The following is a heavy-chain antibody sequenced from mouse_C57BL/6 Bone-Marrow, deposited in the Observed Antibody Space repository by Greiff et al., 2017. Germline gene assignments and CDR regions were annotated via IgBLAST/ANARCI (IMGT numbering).Heavy chain of an antibody. CDR2: IHPNSGST. CDR1: GYTFTSYW. J-gene: IGHJ4*01. V-gene: IGHV1-64*01. CDR3: ARQLRLLYYYAMDY. Sequence: VQLQQSGAELVKPGASVKLSCKASGYTFTSYWMHWVKQRPGQGLEWIGMIHPNSGSTNYNEKFKSKATLTVDKSSSPAYRQLSSLTSEDSAVYYCARQLRLLYYYAMDYWGQGTSVTVSS. D-gene: IGHD3-2*02.